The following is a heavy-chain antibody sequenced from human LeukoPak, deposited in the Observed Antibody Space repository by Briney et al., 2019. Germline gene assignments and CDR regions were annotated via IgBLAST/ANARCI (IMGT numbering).Heavy chain of an antibody. Sequence: SETLSLTCAVYGGSFSGYYWSWIRQPPGKGLEWIGEINHSGSTNYNPSLKSRVTISVDTSKNQFSLKLSSVTAADTAVYYRAGVGATGMYFDYWGQGTLVTVSS. V-gene: IGHV4-34*01. CDR2: INHSGST. J-gene: IGHJ4*02. CDR3: AGVGATGMYFDY. CDR1: GGSFSGYY. D-gene: IGHD1-26*01.